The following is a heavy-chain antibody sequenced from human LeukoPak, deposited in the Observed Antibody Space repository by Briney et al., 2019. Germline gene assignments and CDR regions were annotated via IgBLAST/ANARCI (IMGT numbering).Heavy chain of an antibody. V-gene: IGHV4-38-2*02. CDR2: IYHNGNT. D-gene: IGHD5-18*01. Sequence: SETLSLTCTVSTYSISSGYYWGWIRQPPGKGLEWIANIYHNGNTYYNPSLKSRVTISVDTSKKQFSLKLRTATAADTAVYYCARIEAVTRGYNHAYYFDYWGQGTLVTVSS. CDR1: TYSISSGYY. CDR3: ARIEAVTRGYNHAYYFDY. J-gene: IGHJ4*02.